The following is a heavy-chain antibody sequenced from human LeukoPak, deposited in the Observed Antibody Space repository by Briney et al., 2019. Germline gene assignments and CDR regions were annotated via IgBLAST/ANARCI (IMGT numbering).Heavy chain of an antibody. J-gene: IGHJ4*02. Sequence: GGSLRLSCAASGFTFSSYWMSWVRQAPGKGLEWVAFIRYDGSNKYYADSVKGRFTISRDNSKNTLYLQMNSLRAEDTAVYYCAKDATYYDFWSGYIDYWGQGTLVTVSS. D-gene: IGHD3-3*01. V-gene: IGHV3-30*02. CDR3: AKDATYYDFWSGYIDY. CDR2: IRYDGSNK. CDR1: GFTFSSYW.